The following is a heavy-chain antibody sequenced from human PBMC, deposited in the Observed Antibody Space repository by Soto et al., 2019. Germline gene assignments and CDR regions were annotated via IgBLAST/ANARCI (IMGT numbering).Heavy chain of an antibody. CDR2: VYYTGST. CDR3: ARGRTVRNYADDSSDYFYFFDY. V-gene: IGHV4-59*01. CDR1: GDSISTFY. Sequence: KASETLSLTCTVSGDSISTFYWGWMRQSPGKELEWIGYVYYTGSTNYNPSLKSRVTISVDRSKNQFSLKLTSANAADTAVYYCARGRTVRNYADDSSDYFYFFDYWGQGTQVTVSS. D-gene: IGHD3-22*01. J-gene: IGHJ4*02.